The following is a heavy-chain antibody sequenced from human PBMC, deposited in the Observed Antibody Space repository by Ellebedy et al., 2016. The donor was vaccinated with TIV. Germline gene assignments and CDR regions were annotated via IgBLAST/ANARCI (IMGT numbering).Heavy chain of an antibody. D-gene: IGHD5-18*01. V-gene: IGHV4-59*01. CDR3: AGGAAMVSYYYYSMDV. J-gene: IGHJ6*02. CDR1: GGSISSYY. Sequence: ESLKIPXTVPGGSISSYYWSWIRQPSGKGLEWIGYIYYSGSTNYNPSLKSRVTISVDTSKNQFSLKLRSVTAADTAVYYCAGGAAMVSYYYYSMDVWGQGTTVTVSS. CDR2: IYYSGST.